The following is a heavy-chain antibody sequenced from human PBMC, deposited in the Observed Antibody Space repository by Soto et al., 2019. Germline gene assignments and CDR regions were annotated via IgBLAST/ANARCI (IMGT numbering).Heavy chain of an antibody. D-gene: IGHD4-17*01. J-gene: IGHJ4*02. Sequence: EVQLVESGGGLVQPGGSLRLSCAASGFTFSSYWMHWVRQAPGKGLVWVSRINSDGSSTSYADSVKGRFTISRDNAKNTLYLQMNSLRAEDTAVYYCARDHPTGPIYGEGVDYWGQGTLVTVSS. CDR3: ARDHPTGPIYGEGVDY. CDR2: INSDGSST. V-gene: IGHV3-74*01. CDR1: GFTFSSYW.